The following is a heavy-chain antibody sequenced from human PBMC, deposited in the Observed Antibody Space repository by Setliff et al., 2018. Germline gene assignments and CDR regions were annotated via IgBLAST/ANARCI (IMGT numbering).Heavy chain of an antibody. J-gene: IGHJ6*02. CDR3: ARDGVSYGMDV. CDR2: ISGSGITI. V-gene: IGHV3-48*04. Sequence: PGGSLRLSCTASGFTFTSAVMSWVRQAPGKGLEWISKISGSGITIYYADSVRGRFTISRDNAKNSLYLQMNSLRAEDTAVYYCARDGVSYGMDVWGQGTTVTVSS. CDR1: GFTFTSAV.